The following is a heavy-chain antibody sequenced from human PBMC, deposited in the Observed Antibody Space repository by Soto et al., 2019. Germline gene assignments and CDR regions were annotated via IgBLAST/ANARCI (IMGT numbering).Heavy chain of an antibody. Sequence: QVQLVQSGAEVKKPGASVKVSCKASGYTFNSYNMQWVRQAPGQGLEWMGVINPSSGSTNYAQKFQGRVIMTRDTSTNTVYMELSTLRSDDTAEYYCARIYSGSRLDYWGQGTLVTVSS. CDR1: GYTFNSYN. D-gene: IGHD1-26*01. CDR3: ARIYSGSRLDY. CDR2: INPSSGST. V-gene: IGHV1-46*02. J-gene: IGHJ4*02.